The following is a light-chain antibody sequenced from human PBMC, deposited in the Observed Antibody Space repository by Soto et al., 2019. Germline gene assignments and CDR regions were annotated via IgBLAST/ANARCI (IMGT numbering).Light chain of an antibody. V-gene: IGLV1-44*01. CDR3: AAWDDSLNGLV. J-gene: IGLJ2*01. CDR1: TSNIGSNT. CDR2: SNN. Sequence: QSVLTQPPSASGTPGQRVTISCSGITSNIGSNTVNWYQQLPGTAPKLLIYSNNQRPSGVPDRFSGSKSGTSASLAISGLQSDDEADYYCAAWDDSLNGLVFGGGTKLTVL.